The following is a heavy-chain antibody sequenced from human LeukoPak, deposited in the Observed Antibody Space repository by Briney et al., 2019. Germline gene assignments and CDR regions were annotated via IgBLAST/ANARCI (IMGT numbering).Heavy chain of an antibody. CDR3: ASKLTSGY. J-gene: IGHJ4*02. CDR1: GFTVTSNY. V-gene: IGHV3-66*01. Sequence: GGSLRLSCVVSGFTVTSNYMSWVRQAPGKGLEWVSVIYSGGTTNYADSVKGRFTVYRDNSKNTLYLQMNSVRAEDTAVYYCASKLTSGYWGQGTLVTVSS. D-gene: IGHD4-17*01. CDR2: IYSGGTT.